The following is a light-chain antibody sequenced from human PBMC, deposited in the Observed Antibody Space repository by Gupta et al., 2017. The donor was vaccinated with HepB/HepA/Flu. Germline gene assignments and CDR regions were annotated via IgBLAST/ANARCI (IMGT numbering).Light chain of an antibody. Sequence: EIVLTQSPATLSLSPGERATLSCRASQSVSSYLAWYQQKPGQAPRLLIYDASDSATGMPATFSGSGSGRDFTLTISSRVPEDFAVYYCRQRCNWVFTFGDGTKVDIK. V-gene: IGKV3-11*02. J-gene: IGKJ3*01. CDR1: QSVSSY. CDR2: DAS. CDR3: RQRCNWVFT.